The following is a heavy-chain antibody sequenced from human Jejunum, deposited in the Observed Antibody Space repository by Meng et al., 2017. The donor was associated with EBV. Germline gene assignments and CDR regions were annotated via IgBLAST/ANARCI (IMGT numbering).Heavy chain of an antibody. V-gene: IGHV1-69*01. CDR1: AGSVNYVA. Sequence: EAQVKNPGSPVKFSCTASAGSVNYVACSWVQQTPGQGLEWMGGISPIFITTNYAPKFQGRVTISADESTRTAYMEISSLTSEDTAVYYGARGRDIGGRPGFHWFDPWGQGTLVTVSS. CDR3: ARGRDIGGRPGFHWFDP. CDR2: ISPIFITT. D-gene: IGHD6-6*01. J-gene: IGHJ5*02.